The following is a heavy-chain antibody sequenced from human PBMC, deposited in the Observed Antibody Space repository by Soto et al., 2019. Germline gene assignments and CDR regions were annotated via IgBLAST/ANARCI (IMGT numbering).Heavy chain of an antibody. CDR2: IYYSGST. V-gene: IGHV4-30-4*01. Sequence: SETLSLTCTVSGGSISSGDYYWSWIRQPPGKGLEWIGYIYYSGSTYYNPSLKSRVTISVDTAKNQFSLKLSSVTAADRAVYYCATLWGQRTNYYLDYWGQGTLVTVSS. D-gene: IGHD7-27*01. CDR3: ATLWGQRTNYYLDY. CDR1: GGSISSGDYY. J-gene: IGHJ4*02.